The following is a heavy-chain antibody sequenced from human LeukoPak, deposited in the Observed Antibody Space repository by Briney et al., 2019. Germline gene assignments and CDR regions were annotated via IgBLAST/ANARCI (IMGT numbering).Heavy chain of an antibody. J-gene: IGHJ4*02. CDR1: GFTFNSYA. D-gene: IGHD3-3*01. Sequence: GGSLRFSCAASGFTFNSYAMHWVRQAPGKGLEWVAFIRSDGSNENYAGSVKGRFTISRDNSKNTLYLQMNSLRAEDTAVYYCAREDFWSGYSIDHWGQGTLVTVSS. V-gene: IGHV3-30*02. CDR2: IRSDGSNE. CDR3: AREDFWSGYSIDH.